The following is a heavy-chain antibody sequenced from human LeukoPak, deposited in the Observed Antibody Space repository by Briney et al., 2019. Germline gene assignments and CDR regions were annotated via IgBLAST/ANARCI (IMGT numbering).Heavy chain of an antibody. D-gene: IGHD3-22*01. CDR1: GGTFSSYA. J-gene: IGHJ5*02. CDR3: ARDYYDSSGYRPYNWFDP. CDR2: IIPIFGTA. V-gene: IGHV1-69*05. Sequence: GASVKVSCKASGGTFSSYAISWVRQAPGQGHEWMGGIIPIFGTANYAQKFQGRVTITTDESTSAAYMELSSLRSEDTAVYYCARDYYDSSGYRPYNWFDPWGQGTLVTVSS.